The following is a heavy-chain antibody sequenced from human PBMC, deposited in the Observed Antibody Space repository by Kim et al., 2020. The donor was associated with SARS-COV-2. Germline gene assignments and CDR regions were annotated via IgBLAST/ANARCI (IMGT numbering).Heavy chain of an antibody. Sequence: SETLSLICTVSGGSISSYYWSWIRQPPGKGLEWIGYIYYSGSTNYNPSLKSRVTISVDTSKNQFSLKLSSVTAADTAAYYCARDDYYDSSPHGMDVWGQG. CDR2: IYYSGST. J-gene: IGHJ6*02. V-gene: IGHV4-59*01. CDR3: ARDDYYDSSPHGMDV. CDR1: GGSISSYY. D-gene: IGHD3-22*01.